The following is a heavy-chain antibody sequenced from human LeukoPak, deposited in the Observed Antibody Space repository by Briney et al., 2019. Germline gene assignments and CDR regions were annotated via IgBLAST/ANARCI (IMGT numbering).Heavy chain of an antibody. CDR1: GFAFSDYG. V-gene: IGHV3-30*19. CDR2: ISNDGSNK. D-gene: IGHD5-12*01. J-gene: IGHJ4*02. Sequence: GTSLRLSCAASGFAFSDYGMYWARQAPGKGLEWVAAISNDGSNKYYADSVKGRFTISRDNSKNTLYLQMNSLRAEDTAVYYCAKVDIVATIDAGRLVDYWGQGTLVTVSS. CDR3: AKVDIVATIDAGRLVDY.